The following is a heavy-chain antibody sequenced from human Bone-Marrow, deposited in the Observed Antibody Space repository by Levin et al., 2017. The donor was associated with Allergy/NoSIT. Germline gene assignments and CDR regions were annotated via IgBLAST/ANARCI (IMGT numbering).Heavy chain of an antibody. CDR2: IYPGDSDT. D-gene: IGHD3-22*01. CDR1: GYSFTSYW. CDR3: ARRYDSRGYSSFEY. J-gene: IGHJ4*02. V-gene: IGHV5-51*01. Sequence: GESLKISCQGSGYSFTSYWIGWVRQMPGKGLEWVGIIYPGDSDTRYSPSFQGQVTISADKSISTAYLQWSSLKASDTAIYYCARRYDSRGYSSFEYWGQGILVTVSS.